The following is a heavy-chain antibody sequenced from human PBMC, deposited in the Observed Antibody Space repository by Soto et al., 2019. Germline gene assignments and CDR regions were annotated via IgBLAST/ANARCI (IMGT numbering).Heavy chain of an antibody. CDR2: IWFDGTRE. CDR1: GFTFSYYG. V-gene: IGHV3-33*01. D-gene: IGHD2-21*02. CDR3: ARVSTGDTAPDYFNL. Sequence: QVHLVESGGGVVQPGTSLRLSCAASGFTFSYYGMHWVRQAPGQGLEWVAFIWFDGTREFYTDSVKGRFSISRDNSNNALYLQMNSLTAEDTALYYCARVSTGDTAPDYFNLWGQGTVVTVSS. J-gene: IGHJ4*02.